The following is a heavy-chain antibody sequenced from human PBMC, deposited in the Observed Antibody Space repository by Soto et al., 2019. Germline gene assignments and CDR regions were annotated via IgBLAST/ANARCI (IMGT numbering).Heavy chain of an antibody. D-gene: IGHD3-3*01. CDR3: ARDRITIFGVVIRGGYYYGMDV. J-gene: IGHJ6*02. V-gene: IGHV1-2*02. CDR2: INPNSGGT. Sequence: ASVKVSCKASGYTFTGYYMHWVRQAPGQGLEWMGWINPNSGGTNYAQKFQGRVTMTGDTSISTAYMELSRLRSDDTAVYYCARDRITIFGVVIRGGYYYGMDVWGQGTTVTVS. CDR1: GYTFTGYY.